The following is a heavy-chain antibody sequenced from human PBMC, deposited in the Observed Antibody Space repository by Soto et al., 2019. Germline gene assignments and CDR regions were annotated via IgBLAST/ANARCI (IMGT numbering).Heavy chain of an antibody. CDR2: ISAYNGNT. Sequence: QVQLVQSGAEVKKPGASVKVSCKASGYTFASYAISWMLQAPGQGLEWMGWISAYNGNTNYAQKLQGRVTMTTDTSTSTAYMELRRLRSDAPAVYYCARDPPPPDYWGQGTLVTVSS. J-gene: IGHJ4*02. CDR3: ARDPPPPDY. V-gene: IGHV1-18*01. CDR1: GYTFASYA.